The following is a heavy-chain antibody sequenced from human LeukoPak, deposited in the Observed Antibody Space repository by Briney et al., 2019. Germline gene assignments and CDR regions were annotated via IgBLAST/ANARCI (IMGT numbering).Heavy chain of an antibody. CDR2: ISSSGSTI. J-gene: IGHJ6*04. D-gene: IGHD3-10*02. CDR1: GFTFSSYD. V-gene: IGHV3-48*03. Sequence: GGSLRLSCAASGFTFSSYDMNWVRQAPGKGLEWVSYISSSGSTIYYADSVKGRFTISRDNAKNSLYLQMNSLRAEDTAVYYCAELGITMIGGVWGKGPTVTISS. CDR3: AELGITMIGGV.